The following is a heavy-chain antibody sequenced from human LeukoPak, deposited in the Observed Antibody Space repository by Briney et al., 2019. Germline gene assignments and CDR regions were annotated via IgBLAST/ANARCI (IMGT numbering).Heavy chain of an antibody. D-gene: IGHD3-3*01. Sequence: HPGGSLRLSCAASGFTFSSYAMTWVRQAPGKGLEWVSSISGSGVNTYYADSVKGRFTISRDNSKNTLYLQMNSLRADDTAIYYCAKLMSSAVDYWGQGTLVTVSS. V-gene: IGHV3-23*01. CDR2: ISGSGVNT. CDR1: GFTFSSYA. CDR3: AKLMSSAVDY. J-gene: IGHJ4*02.